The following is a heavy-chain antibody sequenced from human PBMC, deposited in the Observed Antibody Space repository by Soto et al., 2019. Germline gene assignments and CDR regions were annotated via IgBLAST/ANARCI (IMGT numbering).Heavy chain of an antibody. J-gene: IGHJ5*02. CDR2: IHPSGST. Sequence: QAQLQQWGAGVLKPSETLSLTCAVYGESCSGYYCSWTRQPPGKGLEWIGEIHPSGSTYFNPSLQPRVXXXLXXSKNQFSPKLSSVTAADTAIYYCARGGDDSKVGRTWGQGTLVTVSS. V-gene: IGHV4-34*02. CDR3: ARGGDDSKVGRT. D-gene: IGHD1-26*01. CDR1: GESCSGYY.